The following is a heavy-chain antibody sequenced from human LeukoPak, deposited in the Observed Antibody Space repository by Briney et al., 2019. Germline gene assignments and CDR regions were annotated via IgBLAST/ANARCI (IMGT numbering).Heavy chain of an antibody. V-gene: IGHV3-30*07. Sequence: GGSLRLSCSASGFVFSDYPLHWIRQSPGKGPEWVAVISFDGSHQYYADSVKGRFTVSRDTSKNTLFLQMNSLRAEDTAIYYCARSLTTLTYEGYWGQGTLVTVSS. CDR1: GFVFSDYP. D-gene: IGHD1-1*01. CDR3: ARSLTTLTYEGY. CDR2: ISFDGSHQ. J-gene: IGHJ4*02.